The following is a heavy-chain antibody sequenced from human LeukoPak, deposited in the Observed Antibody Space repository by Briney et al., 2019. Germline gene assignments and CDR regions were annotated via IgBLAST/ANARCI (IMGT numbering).Heavy chain of an antibody. J-gene: IGHJ5*02. D-gene: IGHD2-15*01. CDR3: ARHVRSRSGGSCRDNWFDP. Sequence: GESLKISCKGSGYSFTSYWIGWVRQMPGKGLEWMGIIYPGDSDTRYSPSFQGQVTISADKSISTAYLQWSSLKASDTAMYYCARHVRSRSGGSCRDNWFDPWGQGTLVTVSS. CDR1: GYSFTSYW. CDR2: IYPGDSDT. V-gene: IGHV5-51*01.